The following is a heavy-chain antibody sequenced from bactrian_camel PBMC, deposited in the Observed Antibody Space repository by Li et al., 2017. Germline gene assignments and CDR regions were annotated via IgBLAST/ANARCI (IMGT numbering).Heavy chain of an antibody. CDR3: AADPIDIIAVISIGGSPVA. J-gene: IGHJ4*01. V-gene: IGHV3S1*01. Sequence: HVQLVESGGGSVQPGQSLRLSCVASGYTQSRYCMGWFRQVPGKEREGLATIYTPGGYTQYADSVKGRFTVSHDVAKNTLYLQMNNLKPDDTAMYYCAADPIDIIAVISIGGSPVAWGQGTQVTVS. D-gene: IGHD2*01. CDR2: IYTPGGYT. CDR1: GYTQSRYC.